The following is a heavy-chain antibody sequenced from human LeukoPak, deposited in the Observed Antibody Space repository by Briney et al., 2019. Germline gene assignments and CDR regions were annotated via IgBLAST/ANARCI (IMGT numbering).Heavy chain of an antibody. Sequence: SETLSLTCTVSGGSISSYYWSWIRQPPGKGLEWIGYIYYSGSTNYNPSLKSRVTISVDTSRNQFSLKLSSVTAADTAVYYCARVISSGWYRTFDIWGQGTMVTVSS. V-gene: IGHV4-59*08. CDR2: IYYSGST. CDR1: GGSISSYY. CDR3: ARVISSGWYRTFDI. D-gene: IGHD6-19*01. J-gene: IGHJ3*02.